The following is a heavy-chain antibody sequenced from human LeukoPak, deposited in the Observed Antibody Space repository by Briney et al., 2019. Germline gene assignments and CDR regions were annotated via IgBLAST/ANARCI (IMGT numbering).Heavy chain of an antibody. CDR3: ARDPYSSGWYGGPSWFDP. CDR1: GFTFGSYS. J-gene: IGHJ5*02. CDR2: ISSSSTYI. D-gene: IGHD6-19*01. V-gene: IGHV3-21*01. Sequence: GGSLRLSCAASGFTFGSYSMTWVRQAPGKGLEWVSSISSSSTYIYYADSVKGRFTISRDNAENSLHLQMNSLRAEDTAVYYCARDPYSSGWYGGPSWFDPWGRGTLVTVSS.